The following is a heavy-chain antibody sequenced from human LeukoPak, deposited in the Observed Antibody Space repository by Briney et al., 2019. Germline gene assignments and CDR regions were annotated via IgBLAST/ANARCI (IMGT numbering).Heavy chain of an antibody. V-gene: IGHV4-34*01. J-gene: IGHJ6*03. Sequence: SETLSLTCAVYGGSFSGYYWSWIRQPPGKGLEWIGEINHSGSTNYNPSLKSRVTISVDTSKNQFSLKLSSVTAADTAVYYCARSPRLKWLFGTPYYYYYMDVWGKGTTVTVSS. D-gene: IGHD3-3*01. CDR1: GGSFSGYY. CDR3: ARSPRLKWLFGTPYYYYYMDV. CDR2: INHSGST.